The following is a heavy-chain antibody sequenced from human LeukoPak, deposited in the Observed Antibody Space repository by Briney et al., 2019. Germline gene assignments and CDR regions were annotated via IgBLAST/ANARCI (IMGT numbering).Heavy chain of an antibody. V-gene: IGHV5-51*01. Sequence: GESLKISCNGSGYSFTGYWIGWVRQMPGKGLEWMGIIYPGDSDTRYSPSFQGQVTISADKSISTAYLQWSSLKASDTAMYYCARHPSVQLERRDYGMDAWGQGTTVTVSS. CDR2: IYPGDSDT. D-gene: IGHD1-1*01. J-gene: IGHJ6*02. CDR1: GYSFTGYW. CDR3: ARHPSVQLERRDYGMDA.